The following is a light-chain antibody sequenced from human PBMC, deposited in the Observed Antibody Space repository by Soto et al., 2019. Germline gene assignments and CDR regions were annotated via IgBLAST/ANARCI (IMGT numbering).Light chain of an antibody. CDR2: WAS. V-gene: IGKV4-1*01. Sequence: DIVMTQSPDSLAVSLGERATINCKSSQSVLYSSNNKNYLAWYQQKPGQPPKLIIYWASTRESGVPDRFSGSGSGTDFTLTISSLQAEDVAIYYCQQYYDTPSTFGQGTKVEIK. CDR3: QQYYDTPST. J-gene: IGKJ1*01. CDR1: QSVLYSSNNKNY.